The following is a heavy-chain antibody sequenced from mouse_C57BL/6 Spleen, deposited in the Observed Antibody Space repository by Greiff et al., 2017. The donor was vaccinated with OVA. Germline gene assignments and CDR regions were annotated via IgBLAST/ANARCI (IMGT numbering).Heavy chain of an antibody. D-gene: IGHD1-1*01. CDR3: ARSGVITTDAMDY. CDR2: IHPNSGST. V-gene: IGHV1-64*01. J-gene: IGHJ4*01. CDR1: GYTFTSYW. Sequence: QVKLQQPGAELVKPGASVKLSCTASGYTFTSYWMHWVKQRPGQGLEWIGMIHPNSGSTNYNETFKSKATLSVDNSSSTAYMQLSSLTSEDSAVYYCARSGVITTDAMDYWGQGTSVTVSS.